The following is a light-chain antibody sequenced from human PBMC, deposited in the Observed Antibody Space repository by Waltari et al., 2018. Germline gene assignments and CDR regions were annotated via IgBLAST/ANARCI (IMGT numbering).Light chain of an antibody. CDR2: DVS. V-gene: IGLV2-14*03. CDR1: SSDGGGYNY. J-gene: IGLJ1*01. Sequence: QSALTQPASVSGSPGQSITIPCTGTSSDGGGYNYVSWYQQHPGKAPKLMIYDVSNRPSGVSNRFSGSKSGNTASLTISGLQAEDEADYYCSSYTSSNTLGFGTGTKVTVL. CDR3: SSYTSSNTLG.